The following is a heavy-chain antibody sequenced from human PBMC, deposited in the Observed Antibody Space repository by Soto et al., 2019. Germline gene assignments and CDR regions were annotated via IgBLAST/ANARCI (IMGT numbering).Heavy chain of an antibody. D-gene: IGHD1-26*01. CDR3: ARREIQGPIDY. V-gene: IGHV4-28*01. CDR1: GYSISSSNW. Sequence: QVQLQESGPGLVKPSDTLSLTCAGSGYSISSSNWRGWIRQPPGKGLEWMGYIYYSGTTYYNPSLQSRVTMSVDMSKNQSSLKLTAVTAVDTAVYYCARREIQGPIDYWGQGTLVTVSS. CDR2: IYYSGTT. J-gene: IGHJ4*02.